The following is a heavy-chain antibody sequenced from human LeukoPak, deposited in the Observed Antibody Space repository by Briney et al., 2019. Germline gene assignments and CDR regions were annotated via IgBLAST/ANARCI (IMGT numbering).Heavy chain of an antibody. CDR1: GFTFSSYW. D-gene: IGHD3-9*01. V-gene: IGHV3-7*01. J-gene: IGHJ4*02. CDR2: IKQDGSEK. Sequence: PGGSLRLSCAASGFTFSSYWMSWVRQAPGKGLERVANIKQDGSEKYYVDSVKGRFTISRDNAKDSLYLQMNSLRPEDTAVYYCARAPDILTGYYSVSLSYWGQGTLVTVSS. CDR3: ARAPDILTGYYSVSLSY.